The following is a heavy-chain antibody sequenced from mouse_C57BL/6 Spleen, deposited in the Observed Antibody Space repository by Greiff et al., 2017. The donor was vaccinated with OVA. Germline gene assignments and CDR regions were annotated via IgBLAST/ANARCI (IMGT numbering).Heavy chain of an antibody. CDR3: ARDAWRGNYLYAMDY. Sequence: EVQLMESGGGLVQSGRSLRLSCATSGFTFSDFYMEWVRQAPGKGLEWIAASRNKANDYTTEYSASVKGRFIVSRDTSQSILYLQMNALRAEDTAIYYCARDAWRGNYLYAMDYWGQGTSVTVSS. CDR1: GFTFSDFY. V-gene: IGHV7-1*01. CDR2: SRNKANDYTT. D-gene: IGHD2-1*01. J-gene: IGHJ4*01.